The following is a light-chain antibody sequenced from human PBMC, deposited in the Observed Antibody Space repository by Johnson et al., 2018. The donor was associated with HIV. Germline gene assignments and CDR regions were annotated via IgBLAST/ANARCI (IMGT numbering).Light chain of an antibody. V-gene: IGLV1-51*02. Sequence: QSVLTQPPSVSAAPGQKVTISCSGSSSNIGNNYVSWYQQLPGTAPKLLIYENNKRPSGIPDRFSGSKSGTSATLGITGLQTVDEADYSCGTCDSSLSAYVFGTGTKVTVL. CDR2: ENN. CDR1: SSNIGNNY. J-gene: IGLJ1*01. CDR3: GTCDSSLSAYV.